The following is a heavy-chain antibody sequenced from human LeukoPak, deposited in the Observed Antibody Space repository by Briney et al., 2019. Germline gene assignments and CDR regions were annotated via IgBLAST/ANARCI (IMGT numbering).Heavy chain of an antibody. CDR1: GYTFTAYY. V-gene: IGHV1-2*02. CDR2: INPKSGGT. Sequence: ASVKVSCKASGYTFTAYYLQWVRLAPGQGLEWMGWINPKSGGTEYAQRFQGRVTMTRDTSISTAYMELSRLRSDDSAVYFCARSMTTATWDYWGQGTLVTVSS. D-gene: IGHD4-17*01. J-gene: IGHJ4*02. CDR3: ARSMTTATWDY.